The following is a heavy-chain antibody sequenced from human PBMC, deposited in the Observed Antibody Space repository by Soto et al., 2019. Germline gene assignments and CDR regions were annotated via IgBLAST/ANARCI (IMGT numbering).Heavy chain of an antibody. D-gene: IGHD5-18*01. CDR3: ASQATRKRGYSYGYFDY. CDR2: IIPIFGTA. J-gene: IGHJ4*02. Sequence: SVKVSCKASGGTFSSYAVSWVRQAPGQGLEWMGGIIPIFGTANYAQKFQGRVTITADESTSTAYMELSSLRSEDTAVYYCASQATRKRGYSYGYFDYWGQGTLVTVAS. V-gene: IGHV1-69*13. CDR1: GGTFSSYA.